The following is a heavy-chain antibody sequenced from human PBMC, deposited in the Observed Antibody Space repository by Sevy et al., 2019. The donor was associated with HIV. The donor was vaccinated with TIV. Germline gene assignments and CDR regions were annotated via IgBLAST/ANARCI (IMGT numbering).Heavy chain of an antibody. CDR2: ISYDGSNK. Sequence: GGSLRLSCAASGFTFSSYGMHWVRQAPGKGLEWVAVISYDGSNKYYAHSVKGRFTISRDNSKNTLYLQMNSLRAEDTAVYYCAKDRGDGYNFPLDYWGQGTLVTVSS. CDR3: AKDRGDGYNFPLDY. CDR1: GFTFSSYG. V-gene: IGHV3-30*18. J-gene: IGHJ4*02. D-gene: IGHD5-12*01.